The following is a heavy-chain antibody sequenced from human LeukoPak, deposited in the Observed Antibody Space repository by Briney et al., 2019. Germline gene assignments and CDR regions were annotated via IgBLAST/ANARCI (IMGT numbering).Heavy chain of an antibody. CDR1: GGSFSGYY. CDR2: INHSGST. CDR3: ARDVDH. J-gene: IGHJ5*02. V-gene: IGHV4-34*01. Sequence: SETLSLTCAVYGGSFSGYYWSWIRQPPGKGLEWIGEINHSGSTNYNPSLKSRVTISVDTSKNQFSLNLNSMTAADTAVYYCARDVDHWGQGTLVTVSS.